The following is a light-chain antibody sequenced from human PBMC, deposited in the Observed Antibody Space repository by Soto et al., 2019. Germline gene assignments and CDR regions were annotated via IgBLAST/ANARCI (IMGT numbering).Light chain of an antibody. CDR3: ETWDTNVVV. CDR2: LEVSGSY. CDR1: SGHSTYN. V-gene: IGLV4-60*02. Sequence: QSVLTQSSSASASLGSSVKLTCTLSSGHSTYNIAWHQQQPGKAHRYLMKLEVSGSYNKGSGIPDGVSGSSYGADRYLTLSHLQFEDEADYYCETWDTNVVVFGGGTKLTVL. J-gene: IGLJ2*01.